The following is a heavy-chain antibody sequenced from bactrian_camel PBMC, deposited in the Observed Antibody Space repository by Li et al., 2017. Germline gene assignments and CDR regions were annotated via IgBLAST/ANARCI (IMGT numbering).Heavy chain of an antibody. J-gene: IGHJ4*01. D-gene: IGHD2*01. Sequence: VQLVESGGGLVQPGGSLRLSCAASGFTFSSYAMNWVRQAPGKGLEWVSGVNSDGTITRYADSVKGRFTISRDNAKNTLYLQLNTLISEDTARFYCVKGRLATWFGDYWGQGTQVTVS. V-gene: IGHV3S42*01. CDR1: GFTFSSYA. CDR3: VKGRLATWFGDY. CDR2: VNSDGTIT.